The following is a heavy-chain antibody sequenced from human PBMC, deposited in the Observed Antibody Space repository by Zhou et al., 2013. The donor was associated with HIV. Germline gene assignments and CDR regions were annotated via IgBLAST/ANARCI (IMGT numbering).Heavy chain of an antibody. CDR3: TTSEGYWYFDM. J-gene: IGHJ2*01. CDR1: EYTFSNYD. CDR2: MNPNSGNT. V-gene: IGHV1-8*03. Sequence: QVQLVQSGAEVKKPGASVKVSCKASEYTFSNYDINWVRQATGEGLEWMGWMNPNSGNTGYAQKFQGRVTITRDTSISTAYMELSSLRSEDTAVYYCTTSEGYWYFDMWGRGTLVTVSS.